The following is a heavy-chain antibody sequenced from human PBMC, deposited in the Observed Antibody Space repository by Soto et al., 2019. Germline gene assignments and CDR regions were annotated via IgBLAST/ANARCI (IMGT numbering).Heavy chain of an antibody. CDR2: VYSSGST. CDR3: ARARPFRSASHYCSGGSCYPYVGWFDP. J-gene: IGHJ5*02. V-gene: IGHV4-4*07. D-gene: IGHD2-15*01. Sequence: SETLSLTCSVSGGSISSYYWSWIRQPAGKGLEWIGRVYSSGSTNYNPSLKSRVTMSVDTSKNQFSLQLSSVTAADTAVYFCARARPFRSASHYCSGGSCYPYVGWFDPWGQGTLVTVSS. CDR1: GGSISSYY.